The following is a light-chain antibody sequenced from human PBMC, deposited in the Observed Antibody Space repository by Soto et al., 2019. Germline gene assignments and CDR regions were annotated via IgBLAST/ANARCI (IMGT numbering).Light chain of an antibody. J-gene: IGKJ1*01. CDR3: QHYNSYSEA. CDR2: DAS. Sequence: VLTQSPGTLSLSHGERAPLSCRASQSVRSSYLAWYQQKPGQAPRLLIYDASTRATGIPARFSGSGSGTEFTLTISSLQPDDFATYYCQHYNSYSEAFGQGTMVDIK. V-gene: IGKV3-20*01. CDR1: QSVRSSY.